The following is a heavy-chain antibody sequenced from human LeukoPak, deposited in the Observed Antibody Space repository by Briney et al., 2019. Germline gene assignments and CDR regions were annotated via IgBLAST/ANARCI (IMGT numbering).Heavy chain of an antibody. CDR3: ARLLEGSESYFDNLRYFDY. D-gene: IGHD3-10*01. V-gene: IGHV4-39*01. CDR1: GGSFSSSSSY. CDR2: SGST. J-gene: IGHJ4*02. Sequence: PSETLSLTCTVSGGSFSSSSSYCSGSTYYNPSLKSRVTISVDTSKNQFSLKLSSVTAADTAVHYCARLLEGSESYFDNLRYFDYWGQGTLVTVSS.